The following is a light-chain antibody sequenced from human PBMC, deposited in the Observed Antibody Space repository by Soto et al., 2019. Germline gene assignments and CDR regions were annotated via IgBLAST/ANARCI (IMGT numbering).Light chain of an antibody. V-gene: IGKV3-20*01. Sequence: DIVLTQSPGTLSLSPGQRATLSCRASETVRSNFLTWYQQKPGQAPRLLISGASTRATGIPDRFSGSGSGTDFTLNISRVESEDFAMYYCQQYGGSPLLTFGGGTKLEI. CDR1: ETVRSNF. CDR3: QQYGGSPLLT. J-gene: IGKJ4*01. CDR2: GAS.